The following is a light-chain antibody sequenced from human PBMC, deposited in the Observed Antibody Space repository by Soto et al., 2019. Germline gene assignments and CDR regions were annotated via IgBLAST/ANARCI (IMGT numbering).Light chain of an antibody. Sequence: EIVMTQSPATLSVSPGGSATLSCRASQHVSSNFAWYRQKPGQAPTLLIYRASTRATGIPARFSGSGSGTEFTRSIGSLQSEDFAVYYCQQYNNWPYTFGQGTKLEIK. CDR3: QQYNNWPYT. J-gene: IGKJ2*01. V-gene: IGKV3-15*01. CDR1: QHVSSN. CDR2: RAS.